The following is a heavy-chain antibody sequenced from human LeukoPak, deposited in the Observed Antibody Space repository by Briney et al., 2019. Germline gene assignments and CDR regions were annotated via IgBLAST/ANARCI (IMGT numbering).Heavy chain of an antibody. V-gene: IGHV1-24*01. J-gene: IGHJ4*02. CDR3: ARDFLSPRIVATIPFFDY. CDR2: FDPEDGET. Sequence: ASVKVSCKVSGYTLTELSMHWVRQAPGKGLEWMGGFDPEDGETIYAQKFQGRVTMTEDTSTDTAYMELSSLRSEDTAVYYCARDFLSPRIVATIPFFDYWGQGTLVTVSS. CDR1: GYTLTELS. D-gene: IGHD5-12*01.